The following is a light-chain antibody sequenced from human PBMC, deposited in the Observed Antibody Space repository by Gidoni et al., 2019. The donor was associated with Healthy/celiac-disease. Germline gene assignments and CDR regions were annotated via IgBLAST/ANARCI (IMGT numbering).Light chain of an antibody. CDR3: QQSYSTVIT. CDR1: QSISSY. CDR2: AAS. J-gene: IGKJ5*01. Sequence: DIQMTQSPSSLSASVGDRVTITCRASQSISSYLNWYQQKPGKAPKPLIYAASSLQSGVPSRFSGSGSGTDFTLTISSLQPEDFATYYCQQSYSTVITFGQGTRLEIK. V-gene: IGKV1-39*01.